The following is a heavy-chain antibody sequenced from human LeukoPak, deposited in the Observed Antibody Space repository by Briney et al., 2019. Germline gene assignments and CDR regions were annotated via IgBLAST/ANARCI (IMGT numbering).Heavy chain of an antibody. CDR2: ISGSGGST. D-gene: IGHD3-22*01. CDR1: GFTLSSYS. Sequence: PGGSLRLSCATSGFTLSSYSMNWVRQAPGKGLQWVSAISGSGGSTFYADSVKGRFTISRDNSKNTLYLQMNSMRAEDTAVYYCAKDSSSGSRCYYMDVWGKGTTVTVSS. J-gene: IGHJ6*03. V-gene: IGHV3-23*01. CDR3: AKDSSSGSRCYYMDV.